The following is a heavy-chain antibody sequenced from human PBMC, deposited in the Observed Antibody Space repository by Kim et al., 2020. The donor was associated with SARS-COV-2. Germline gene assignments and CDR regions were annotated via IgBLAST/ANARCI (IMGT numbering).Heavy chain of an antibody. CDR2: I. Sequence: IYYADSVKGRFTISRDNAKNSLYLQMNSLRAEDTAVYYCARETSGYYFDYWGHGTLVTVSS. J-gene: IGHJ4*01. CDR3: ARETSGYYFDY. V-gene: IGHV3-21*01. D-gene: IGHD3-22*01.